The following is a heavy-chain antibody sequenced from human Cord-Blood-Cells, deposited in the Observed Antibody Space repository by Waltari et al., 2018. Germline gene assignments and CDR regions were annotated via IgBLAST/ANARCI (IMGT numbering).Heavy chain of an antibody. J-gene: IGHJ3*02. CDR1: GWSFSGYY. Sequence: QVQLQQWGAGLLKPSETLSLTCAVYGWSFSGYYWSWIRQPPGKGLEWIGEINHSGSTNYNPSLKSRVTISVDTSKNQFSLKLSSVTAADTAVYYGARPGYSSGWYDAFDIWGQGTMVTVSS. CDR3: ARPGYSSGWYDAFDI. D-gene: IGHD6-19*01. V-gene: IGHV4-34*01. CDR2: INHSGST.